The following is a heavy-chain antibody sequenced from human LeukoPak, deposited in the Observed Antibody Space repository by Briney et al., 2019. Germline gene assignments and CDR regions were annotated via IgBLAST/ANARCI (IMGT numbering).Heavy chain of an antibody. J-gene: IGHJ4*02. Sequence: PGGSLRLSCAASGFTFSGYEMNWVRQAPGKGLEWLSYISSSGSTIYYADSVKGRLTVSRDNAKKLLYLHMNSLRAEDTAVYYCARGVNIVVVTAEFDSWGQGTLVTVSS. CDR3: ARGVNIVVVTAEFDS. V-gene: IGHV3-48*03. D-gene: IGHD2-21*02. CDR2: ISSSGSTI. CDR1: GFTFSGYE.